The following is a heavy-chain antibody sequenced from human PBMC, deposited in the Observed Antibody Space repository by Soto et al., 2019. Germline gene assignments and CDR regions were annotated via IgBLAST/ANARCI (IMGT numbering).Heavy chain of an antibody. D-gene: IGHD3-22*01. V-gene: IGHV4-34*01. Sequence: SETLSLTCAVYGGSFSGYYWSWIRQPPGKGLEWIGEINHSGSTNYNPSLKSRVTISVDTSKNQFSLKLSSVTAADTAVYYCASSPLRWLLLRDSRPPRYFDYWGQGTLVTVSS. J-gene: IGHJ4*02. CDR1: GGSFSGYY. CDR2: INHSGST. CDR3: ASSPLRWLLLRDSRPPRYFDY.